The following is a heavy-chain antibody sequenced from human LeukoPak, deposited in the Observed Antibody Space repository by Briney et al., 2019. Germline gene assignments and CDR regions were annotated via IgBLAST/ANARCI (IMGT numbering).Heavy chain of an antibody. D-gene: IGHD1-26*01. V-gene: IGHV1-8*01. CDR3: AKRSGSLHYYEY. CDR1: GYTFTSYD. CDR2: MNPNSGNT. Sequence: ASVKVSCKASGYTFTSYDINWVRQATGQGLEWMGWMNPNSGNTGYAQKFQGRVTMTRNTSISTAYMELSSLRSEDTAVYYCAKRSGSLHYYEYWGQGTLVTVSS. J-gene: IGHJ4*02.